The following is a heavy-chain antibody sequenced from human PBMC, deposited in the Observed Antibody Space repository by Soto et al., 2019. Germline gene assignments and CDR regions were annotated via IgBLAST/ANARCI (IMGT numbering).Heavy chain of an antibody. Sequence: VSVKVSCEASGYTFTRYGISWVRQAPGQGHEWMGWISGYNGDTKYAQKFQGRVTMTVDTSTTTAYMGLRSLTSDDRAVYYCAKNGQPPYYYYGMDVWRQGTTVTVSS. CDR2: ISGYNGDT. CDR1: GYTFTRYG. D-gene: IGHD2-8*01. V-gene: IGHV1-18*01. J-gene: IGHJ6*02. CDR3: AKNGQPPYYYYGMDV.